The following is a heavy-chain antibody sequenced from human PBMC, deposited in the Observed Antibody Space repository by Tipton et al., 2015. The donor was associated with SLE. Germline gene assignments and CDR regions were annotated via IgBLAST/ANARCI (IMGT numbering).Heavy chain of an antibody. CDR2: IYYGGTT. V-gene: IGHV4-59*01. Sequence: TLSLTCAVYGGSFSGYYWSWIRQSPEKGLEWIGYIYYGGTTNFNPSLKSRVTISVDTSKNQVSLKLNSVTAADTAVYYCATTIFRGGEVDYWGQGTLVTVSS. D-gene: IGHD3-3*01. J-gene: IGHJ4*02. CDR3: ATTIFRGGEVDY. CDR1: GGSFSGYY.